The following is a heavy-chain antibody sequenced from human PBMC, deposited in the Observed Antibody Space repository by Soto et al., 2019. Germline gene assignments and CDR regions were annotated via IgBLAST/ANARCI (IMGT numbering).Heavy chain of an antibody. D-gene: IGHD3-3*01. CDR1: GGSISSGDYY. CDR2: IYYSGST. V-gene: IGHV4-30-4*01. CDR3: ARRYPPYDFWSGYYPDWYFDL. J-gene: IGHJ2*01. Sequence: QVQLQESGPGLVKPSQTLSLTCTVSGGSISSGDYYWSWIRQPPGKGLEWIGYIYYSGSTYYNPSRKTRVTIPVHPSKNPFPLQLRPVTAADTAVYYSARRYPPYDFWSGYYPDWYFDLWGRGTLVTVSS.